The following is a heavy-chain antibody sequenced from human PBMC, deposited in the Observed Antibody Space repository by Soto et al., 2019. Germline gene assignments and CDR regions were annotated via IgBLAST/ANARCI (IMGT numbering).Heavy chain of an antibody. J-gene: IGHJ4*02. CDR3: ARDPRPDIVATFDY. V-gene: IGHV3-48*03. CDR2: ISGTGTNI. D-gene: IGHD5-12*01. Sequence: PGGSLRLSCAASGFTFSTFEMNWVRQAPGKGLEWVSYISGTGTNIFYADSVKGRFTISRDNAKNSLYLQMNSLRAEDTAVYYCARDPRPDIVATFDYWGQGTLVTVSS. CDR1: GFTFSTFE.